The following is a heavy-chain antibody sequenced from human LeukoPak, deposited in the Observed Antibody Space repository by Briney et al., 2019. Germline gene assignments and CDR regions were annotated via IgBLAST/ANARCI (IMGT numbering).Heavy chain of an antibody. Sequence: SETLSLTCTVSGGSISTSNYYWGWIRQPPGKGLEWIGNIFYSGSTYYSPSLKSRFTISLDTSRNQFSLKLSSVTAADTAVYYCAREGGDGYNSASDYYFDYWGQGTLVTVSS. V-gene: IGHV4-39*07. CDR1: GGSISTSNYY. J-gene: IGHJ4*02. CDR2: IFYSGST. CDR3: AREGGDGYNSASDYYFDY. D-gene: IGHD5-24*01.